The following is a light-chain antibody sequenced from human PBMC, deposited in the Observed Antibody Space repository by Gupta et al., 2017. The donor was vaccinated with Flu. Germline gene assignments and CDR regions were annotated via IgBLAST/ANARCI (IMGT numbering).Light chain of an antibody. Sequence: SYVLSQPPPASVAPGQTARITCGGNNIGSKSVHWYQQKPGQAPVLVVYDDSDRPSGSPERFSGSNSGNTATLTISRVEAGDEADYYCQVWDSSSDHPYVFGTGTKVTVL. J-gene: IGLJ1*01. V-gene: IGLV3-21*02. CDR1: NIGSKS. CDR2: DDS. CDR3: QVWDSSSDHPYV.